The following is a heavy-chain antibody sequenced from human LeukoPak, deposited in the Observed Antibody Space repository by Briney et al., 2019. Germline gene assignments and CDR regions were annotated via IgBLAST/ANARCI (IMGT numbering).Heavy chain of an antibody. CDR1: GGSISSSNYY. Sequence: SETLSLTCTVSGGSISSSNYYWGWVRQPPGKGLEWIASIYYSGSTYYNPSLKSRVTISVDTSKNQFSLKLSSVTAADTAVYYCARGLRSHNGPAPGYWGQGTLVTVSS. CDR3: ARGLRSHNGPAPGY. D-gene: IGHD2-2*01. V-gene: IGHV4-39*07. J-gene: IGHJ4*02. CDR2: IYYSGST.